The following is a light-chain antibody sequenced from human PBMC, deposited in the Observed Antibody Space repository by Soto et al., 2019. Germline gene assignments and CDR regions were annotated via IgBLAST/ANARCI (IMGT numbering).Light chain of an antibody. Sequence: DIQMTQSPSALFASVGDRGTITCRASQSISSWLAWNQQKPGKALKLLIYKASSLESGVPSRLSGSGSGTEFTLNISSLQPDDFATYYCQQYNSLVTFGQGTKV. J-gene: IGKJ1*01. V-gene: IGKV1-5*03. CDR1: QSISSW. CDR3: QQYNSLVT. CDR2: KAS.